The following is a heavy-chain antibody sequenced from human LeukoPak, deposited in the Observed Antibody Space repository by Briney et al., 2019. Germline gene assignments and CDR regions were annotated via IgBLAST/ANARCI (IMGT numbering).Heavy chain of an antibody. J-gene: IGHJ4*02. CDR1: GYSFTSYW. D-gene: IGHD5-18*01. CDR3: ARQNTAMVMGGFDY. Sequence: GESLKISCKGSGYSFTSYWISWVRQMPGKGLEWMGRINPSDSYTNYSPSFQGHVTISADKSISTAYLQWSSLKASDAAMYYCARQNTAMVMGGFDYWGQGTLVTVSS. V-gene: IGHV5-10-1*01. CDR2: INPSDSYT.